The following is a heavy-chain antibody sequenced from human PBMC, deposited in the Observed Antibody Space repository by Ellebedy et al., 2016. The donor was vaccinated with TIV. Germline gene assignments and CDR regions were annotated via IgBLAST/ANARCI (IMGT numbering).Heavy chain of an antibody. D-gene: IGHD3-16*02. V-gene: IGHV5-10-1*01. CDR3: ARRGGGVIVSDYYYYGMDV. J-gene: IGHJ6*02. CDR2: IDPSDSYT. Sequence: GESLKISXKGSGYSFTSYWISWVRQMPGKGLEWMGRIDPSDSYTNYSPSFQGHVTISADKSISTAYLQWSSLKASDTAMYYCARRGGGVIVSDYYYYGMDVWGQGTTVTVSS. CDR1: GYSFTSYW.